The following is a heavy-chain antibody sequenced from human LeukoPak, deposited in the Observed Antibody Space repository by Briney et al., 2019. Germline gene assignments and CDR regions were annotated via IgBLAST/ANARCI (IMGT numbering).Heavy chain of an antibody. CDR2: ISYSGGT. D-gene: IGHD4-11*01. J-gene: IGHJ4*02. Sequence: SETLSLTCTVSGDSISSYYWSWLRQPPGKGLEWIAYISYSGGTNYNPSLKSRVTISLDTSKNQFSPKLSSVTAADTAVYYCARHGSYSNRLDYWGQGTLVTVSS. CDR1: GDSISSYY. V-gene: IGHV4-59*01. CDR3: ARHGSYSNRLDY.